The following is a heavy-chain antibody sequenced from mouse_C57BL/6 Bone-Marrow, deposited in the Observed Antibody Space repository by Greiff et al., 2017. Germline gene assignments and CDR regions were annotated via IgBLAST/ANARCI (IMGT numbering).Heavy chain of an antibody. CDR2: IDPETGGT. Sequence: QVQLQQSGAELVRPGASVTLSCKASGYTFTDYEMHWVKQTPVHGLEWIGAIDPETGGTAYNQKFKGKAILTADKSSSTAYMELRSLTSEDSAVYYCTRSGDYDLYYFDYWGQGTTLTVSS. D-gene: IGHD2-4*01. CDR1: GYTFTDYE. CDR3: TRSGDYDLYYFDY. J-gene: IGHJ2*01. V-gene: IGHV1-15*01.